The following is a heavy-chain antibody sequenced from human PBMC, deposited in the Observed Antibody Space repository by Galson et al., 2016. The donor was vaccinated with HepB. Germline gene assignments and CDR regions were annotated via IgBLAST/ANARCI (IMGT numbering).Heavy chain of an antibody. CDR2: ISYAATNK. CDR3: AKDRSSEMVGATDY. D-gene: IGHD1-26*01. Sequence: SLRLSCAASGFALNTYGMHWLRQAPGKGLEWVSAISYAATNKYYVDSVKGRFTISRDNSRNTVFLQMNSLRAEDTAIYYCAKDRSSEMVGATDYWGQGTLVIVSS. CDR1: GFALNTYG. J-gene: IGHJ4*02. V-gene: IGHV3-30*18.